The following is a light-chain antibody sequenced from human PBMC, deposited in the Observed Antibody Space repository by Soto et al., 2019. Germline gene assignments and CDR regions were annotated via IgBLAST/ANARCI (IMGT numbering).Light chain of an antibody. CDR2: GAS. J-gene: IGKJ1*01. Sequence: EIGMTQSPATLSVSPGERATLSCRASQSVSSNLAWYQQKPGQAPRLLIYGASTRATGIPARFSGSGSGTEFTLTISSLQSEDFAFYYCQQYNNWPFPSWTFGQGTKVEIK. CDR3: QQYNNWPFPSWT. V-gene: IGKV3-15*01. CDR1: QSVSSN.